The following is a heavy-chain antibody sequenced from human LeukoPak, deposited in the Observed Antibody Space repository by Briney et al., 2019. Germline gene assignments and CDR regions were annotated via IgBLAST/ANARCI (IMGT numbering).Heavy chain of an antibody. D-gene: IGHD6-13*01. CDR3: AHISSSWPDY. CDR1: GFTFSRYA. V-gene: IGHV3-64*04. CDR2: ISSNGGST. Sequence: GGSLRLSCSASGFTFSRYAMHWVRQAPGKGLEYVSAISSNGGSTYYADSVKGRFTISRDNSKNTLYLQMNSLRAEDTAVYYCAHISSSWPDYWGQGTWSPSPQ. J-gene: IGHJ4*02.